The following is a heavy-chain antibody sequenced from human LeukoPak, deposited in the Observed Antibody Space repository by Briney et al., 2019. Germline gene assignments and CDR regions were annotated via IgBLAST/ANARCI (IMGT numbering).Heavy chain of an antibody. J-gene: IGHJ4*02. V-gene: IGHV3-48*02. CDR2: ISSSSSTI. D-gene: IGHD1-1*01. Sequence: GGSLRLSCAASGFTLSSYSMNWVRQAPGKGLVWVSYISSSSSTIYYADSVKGRFTISRDNAKNSLYLQMNGLRDEDTAVYYCARWGGTGSLYSWGQGTLVTVSS. CDR3: ARWGGTGSLYS. CDR1: GFTLSSYS.